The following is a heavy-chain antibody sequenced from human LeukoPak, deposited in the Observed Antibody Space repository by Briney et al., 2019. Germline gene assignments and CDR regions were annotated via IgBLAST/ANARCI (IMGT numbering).Heavy chain of an antibody. CDR3: ARDSPSGYSYGSGDY. J-gene: IGHJ4*02. CDR1: GFTFSSYW. D-gene: IGHD5-18*01. Sequence: PGGCLRLSCAASGFTFSSYWMNWVRQAPGKGLEWVANIKHDGNEKYYVDSVKGRFTISRDNAKNSLYLQMNSLRAEDTAVYYCARDSPSGYSYGSGDYWGQGTLVTVSS. CDR2: IKHDGNEK. V-gene: IGHV3-7*05.